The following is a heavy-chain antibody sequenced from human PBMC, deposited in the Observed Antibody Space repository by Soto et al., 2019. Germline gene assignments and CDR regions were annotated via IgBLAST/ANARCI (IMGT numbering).Heavy chain of an antibody. CDR1: GYTFTSYA. CDR3: ASGLAPRGILDY. Sequence: ASVKVSCKASGYTFTSYAMHWVRQAPGQRLEWMGWINAGNGNTKYSQKFQGRVTITRDTSASTAYMELSSLRSEDTAVYYCASGLAPRGILDYWGQGTLVTVSS. D-gene: IGHD6-13*01. V-gene: IGHV1-3*01. CDR2: INAGNGNT. J-gene: IGHJ4*02.